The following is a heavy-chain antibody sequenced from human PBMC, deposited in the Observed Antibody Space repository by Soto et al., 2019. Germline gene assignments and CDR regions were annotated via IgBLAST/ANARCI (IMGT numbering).Heavy chain of an antibody. J-gene: IGHJ3*02. CDR1: GFTFSSYA. CDR3: AKDGSLRYFDWLLSHAFDI. D-gene: IGHD3-9*01. Sequence: GGSLRLSCAASGFTFSSYAMSWVRQAPGKGLEWVSAISGSGGSTYYANSVKGRFTISRDNSKNTLYLQMSSLRAEDTAVYYCAKDGSLRYFDWLLSHAFDIWGQGTMVTVS. CDR2: ISGSGGST. V-gene: IGHV3-23*01.